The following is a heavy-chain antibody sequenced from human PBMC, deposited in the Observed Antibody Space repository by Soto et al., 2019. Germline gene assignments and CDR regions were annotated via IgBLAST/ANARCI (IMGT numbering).Heavy chain of an antibody. CDR3: ASLGVGDWANYYDYYGMDV. J-gene: IGHJ6*02. D-gene: IGHD3-10*01. Sequence: EVQLLESGGGFVQPGGSLRLSCAATGFTFSVYAMTWVRQAPGKGLEWVSAVTANGGSTYSADSVKGRFTISRDNAKNTLFLQMNSMRAEDTAVYYCASLGVGDWANYYDYYGMDVWGQGTTVTVSS. CDR1: GFTFSVYA. V-gene: IGHV3-23*01. CDR2: VTANGGST.